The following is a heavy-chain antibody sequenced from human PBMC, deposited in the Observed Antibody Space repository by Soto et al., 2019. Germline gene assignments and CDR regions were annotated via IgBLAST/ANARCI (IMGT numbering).Heavy chain of an antibody. J-gene: IGHJ6*02. V-gene: IGHV1-8*01. Sequence: ASVKVSCKASGYTFTSYDINCVRQATGQGLEWMGWMNPNSGNTGYAQKFQGRVTMTRNTSISTAYMELSSLRSEDTAVYYCARRGYSSSWYYYTYHGMDVWGQGTTVTVSS. D-gene: IGHD6-13*01. CDR2: MNPNSGNT. CDR1: GYTFTSYD. CDR3: ARRGYSSSWYYYTYHGMDV.